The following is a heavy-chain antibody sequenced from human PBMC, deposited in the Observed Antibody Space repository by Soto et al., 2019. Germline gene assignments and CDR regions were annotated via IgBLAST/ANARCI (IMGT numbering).Heavy chain of an antibody. CDR1: GASISNFY. CDR3: AKGGTYYFDS. Sequence: PSETLSLTCSVSGASISNFYWSWIRQSASKGLEWIGRLYTRGTTDYNPSLKSRVTMSIDTSKNRVSLSLTSVTAADTAVYYCAKGGTYYFDSWGQGIVVTVSS. V-gene: IGHV4-4*07. J-gene: IGHJ4*02. CDR2: LYTRGTT.